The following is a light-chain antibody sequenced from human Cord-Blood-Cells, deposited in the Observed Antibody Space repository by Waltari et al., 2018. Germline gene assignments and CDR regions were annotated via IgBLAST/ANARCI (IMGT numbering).Light chain of an antibody. CDR3: QQRSNWPRLT. V-gene: IGKV3-11*02. Sequence: EIVLTQSPATLSLSPGVRAPLSCRDSQSVSSYLAWYQQKPGQAPRLLNYDASNRAKCVPARFSGSGSGRDVTLTISSLEPEDFAVYYCQQRSNWPRLTFGGGTKVEIK. CDR2: DAS. J-gene: IGKJ4*01. CDR1: QSVSSY.